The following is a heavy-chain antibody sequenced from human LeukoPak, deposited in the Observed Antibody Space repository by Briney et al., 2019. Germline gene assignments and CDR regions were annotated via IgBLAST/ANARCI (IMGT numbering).Heavy chain of an antibody. V-gene: IGHV4-4*07. Sequence: PSETLSLTCTVSGGSISSYYWSWIRQPAGKGLEWIGRIYTSGSTNYNPSLKSRVTMSVDTSKNRFSLKLSSVTAADTAVYYCARDRSGYEINWFDPWGQGTLVTVSS. CDR2: IYTSGST. J-gene: IGHJ5*02. CDR1: GGSISSYY. CDR3: ARDRSGYEINWFDP. D-gene: IGHD5-12*01.